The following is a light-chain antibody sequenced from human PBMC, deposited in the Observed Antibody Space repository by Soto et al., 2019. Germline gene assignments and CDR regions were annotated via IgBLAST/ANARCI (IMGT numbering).Light chain of an antibody. V-gene: IGLV2-14*01. CDR3: NSYTTSSTYV. J-gene: IGLJ1*01. CDR1: SSDVGGYNY. CDR2: DVS. Sequence: QSALTQPASVSGSPGQSITISCTGTSSDVGGYNYVSWYQQHPGKAPKLMIYDVSNRPSGVSNRFSGSKSGNTASLTISGLQAEDEAEYYCNSYTTSSTYVFGTGTKVTVL.